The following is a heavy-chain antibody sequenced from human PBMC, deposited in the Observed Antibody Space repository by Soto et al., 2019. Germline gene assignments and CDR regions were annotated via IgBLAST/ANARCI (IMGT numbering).Heavy chain of an antibody. J-gene: IGHJ5*02. V-gene: IGHV3-48*03. Sequence: GGSLRLSCAASGFTFSSYEMNWVRQAPGKGLEWVSYISSSGSTIYYADSVKGRFTISRDNAKNSLYMQMNSLRAEDTAVYYCGRENTKKRFDPWGEGILVIVSS. D-gene: IGHD3-3*01. CDR2: ISSSGSTI. CDR1: GFTFSSYE. CDR3: GRENTKKRFDP.